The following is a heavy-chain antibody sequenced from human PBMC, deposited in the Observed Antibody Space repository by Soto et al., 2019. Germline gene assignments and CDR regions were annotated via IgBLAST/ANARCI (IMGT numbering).Heavy chain of an antibody. CDR2: LKSDNGGA. Sequence: ASVKVSCKASGYTFTGHYMHWVRQVSGKGLEYLGWLKSDNGGAYSAPKFQGRVTFTRDTSTTTAYMELSGLRSDDTAVYFCARDLCTLGSGSACLKFGLAFRGQGKTVSV. D-gene: IGHD3-10*02. CDR3: ARDLCTLGSGSACLKFGLAF. CDR1: GYTFTGHY. J-gene: IGHJ6*02. V-gene: IGHV1-2*02.